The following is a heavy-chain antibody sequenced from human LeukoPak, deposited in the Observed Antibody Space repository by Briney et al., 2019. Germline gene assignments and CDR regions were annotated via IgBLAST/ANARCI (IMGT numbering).Heavy chain of an antibody. CDR1: GYTFTGYY. V-gene: IGHV1-2*02. CDR3: ARGPSGDSSGYPFDY. D-gene: IGHD3-22*01. J-gene: IGHJ4*02. CDR2: INPDSGGT. Sequence: GASVKVSCKPSGYTFTGYYMQWVRQAPGQGLEWMGWINPDSGGTTYAQKFQGRVTMTRDTSISTAYMELSRLRSDDTAVYYCARGPSGDSSGYPFDYWGQGTLVTVSS.